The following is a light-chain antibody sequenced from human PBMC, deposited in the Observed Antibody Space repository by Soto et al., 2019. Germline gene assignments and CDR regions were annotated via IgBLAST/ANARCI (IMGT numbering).Light chain of an antibody. J-gene: IGKJ5*01. CDR3: QQYHSWVT. CDR1: QSISNW. CDR2: KAS. V-gene: IGKV1-5*03. Sequence: DIQMTQSPSTLSASVGDRVSITCRASQSISNWLAWYQQKPGKAPKLLIYKASSLESGVPSRFSGSGSGTEFTLTISRLRPDDFATYYCQQYHSWVTFGQGTRLEIK.